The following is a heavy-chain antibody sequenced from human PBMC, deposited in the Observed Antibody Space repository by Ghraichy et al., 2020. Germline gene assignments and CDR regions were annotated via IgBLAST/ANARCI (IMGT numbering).Heavy chain of an antibody. J-gene: IGHJ5*02. D-gene: IGHD3-22*01. V-gene: IGHV3-23*01. CDR1: GFTFSSYA. Sequence: GGSLRLSCAASGFTFSSYAMSWVRQAPGKGLEWVSAISGSGGSTYYADSVKGRFTISRDNSKNTLYLQMSSLRAEDTAVYYCAAYYYDSSGHNWFDPWGQGTLVTVSS. CDR3: AAYYYDSSGHNWFDP. CDR2: ISGSGGST.